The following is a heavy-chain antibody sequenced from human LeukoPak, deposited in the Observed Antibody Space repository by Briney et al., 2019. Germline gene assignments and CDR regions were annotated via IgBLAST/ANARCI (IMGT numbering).Heavy chain of an antibody. Sequence: GGSLRLSSAASGFTFRNAWMSWVRQAPGKGLEWVGRIKSKTDGGTTDYAAPVKGRFTISRDDSKNTLYLQMNSLKTEDTAVYYCTTGEAAAGNYFYYYMDVWGKGTTVTVSS. CDR1: GFTFRNAW. CDR2: IKSKTDGGTT. V-gene: IGHV3-15*01. J-gene: IGHJ6*03. D-gene: IGHD6-13*01. CDR3: TTGEAAAGNYFYYYMDV.